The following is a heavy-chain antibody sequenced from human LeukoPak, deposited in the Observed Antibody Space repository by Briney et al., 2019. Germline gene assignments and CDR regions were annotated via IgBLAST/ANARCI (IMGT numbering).Heavy chain of an antibody. V-gene: IGHV3-48*01. CDR2: ISSSSSTI. J-gene: IGHJ4*02. CDR3: ARFPGRPYDYGGNGN. D-gene: IGHD4-23*01. CDR1: GFTFSSYS. Sequence: PGGSLRLSCAASGFTFSSYSMNWVRQAPGKGLEWVSYISSSSSTIYYADSVKGRFTISRDNAKNSLYLQMNSLRAEDTAVYYCARFPGRPYDYGGNGNWGQGTLVTVSS.